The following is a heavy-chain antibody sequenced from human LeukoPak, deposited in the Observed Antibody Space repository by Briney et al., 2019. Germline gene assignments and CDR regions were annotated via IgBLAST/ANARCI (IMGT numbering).Heavy chain of an antibody. CDR1: GFTVSSNY. D-gene: IGHD3-22*01. V-gene: IGHV3-53*01. Sequence: GGSLRLSCAASGFTVSSNYMNWVRQAPGKGLEWVSVIYTGGITDYADSVKGRFTISRDNSKNTLYLQMNSLRAEDTAVYYCAKEARSADITMIVVVIGDYFDYWGQGTLVTVSS. CDR2: IYTGGIT. CDR3: AKEARSADITMIVVVIGDYFDY. J-gene: IGHJ4*02.